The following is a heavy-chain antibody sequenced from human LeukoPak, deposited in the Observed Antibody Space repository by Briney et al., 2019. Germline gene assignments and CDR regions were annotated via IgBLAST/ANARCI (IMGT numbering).Heavy chain of an antibody. V-gene: IGHV3-66*01. D-gene: IGHD3-10*01. J-gene: IGHJ4*02. CDR3: ASRCDYYGSGSYCFDY. CDR1: GLTVSSNY. CDR2: IYSGGST. Sequence: GRSLRLSCAASGLTVSSNYMSWVRQAPGKGLEWVSVIYSGGSTYYADSVKGRFTISRDNSKNTLYLQMNSLRAEDTAVYYCASRCDYYGSGSYCFDYWGQGTLVTVSS.